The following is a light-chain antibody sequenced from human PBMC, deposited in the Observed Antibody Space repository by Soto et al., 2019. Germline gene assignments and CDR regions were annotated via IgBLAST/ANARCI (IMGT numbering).Light chain of an antibody. CDR2: DAS. CDR3: QHYNYGPWT. J-gene: IGKJ1*01. Sequence: EIVMTQSPDTLSVSPGERATLSCRASQSISINVAWYQQRPGQTPRLLIYDASTRATGIPARFSGSGSGTEFTLTISSLQSEDFAVYFCQHYNYGPWTFRQGTKV. CDR1: QSISIN. V-gene: IGKV3D-15*01.